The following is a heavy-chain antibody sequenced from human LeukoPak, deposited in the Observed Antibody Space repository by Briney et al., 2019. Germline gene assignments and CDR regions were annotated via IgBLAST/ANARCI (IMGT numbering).Heavy chain of an antibody. CDR3: ARNTYYDFWSGYRDPHFDY. Sequence: GESLQISCKGYGYSFTSYWIGWVRQMPGKGLEWMGIIYPGDSDTRYSPSFQGQVTISADKSISTAYLQWSSLKASDTAMYYCARNTYYDFWSGYRDPHFDYWGQGTLVTVSS. D-gene: IGHD3-3*01. V-gene: IGHV5-51*01. CDR2: IYPGDSDT. CDR1: GYSFTSYW. J-gene: IGHJ4*02.